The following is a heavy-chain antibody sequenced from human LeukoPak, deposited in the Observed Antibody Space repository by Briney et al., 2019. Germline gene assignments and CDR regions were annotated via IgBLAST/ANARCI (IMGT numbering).Heavy chain of an antibody. CDR1: GFTFNSYG. CDR3: GKTTVGYSSGRYPGWPVDY. J-gene: IGHJ4*02. CDR2: IFGSGGST. V-gene: IGHV3-23*01. Sequence: GGSLRLSCAASGFTFNSYGMYWVRQAPGKGLEWISGIFGSGGSTHYADSVKGRFTISRDNSQEIVYLQLDSLRVEDTALYYCGKTTVGYSSGRYPGWPVDYWGQGALVTVSS. D-gene: IGHD2-15*01.